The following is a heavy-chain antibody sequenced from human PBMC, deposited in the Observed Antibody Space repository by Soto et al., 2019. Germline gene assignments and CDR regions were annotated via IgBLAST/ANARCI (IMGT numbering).Heavy chain of an antibody. CDR1: GFTFSTYG. CDR2: ISFDGNNE. V-gene: IGHV3-30*03. J-gene: IGHJ6*02. Sequence: ESGGGVVQPGRSLRLSCEASGFTFSTYGTHWVRQTPGKGLEWLAGISFDGNNEYYAESVKGRFTISRDYSKNTLFLQMNRLRKGDTAVYYCFDAFGGMDIWGQGTTVIVSS. CDR3: FDAFGGMDI. D-gene: IGHD3-3*01.